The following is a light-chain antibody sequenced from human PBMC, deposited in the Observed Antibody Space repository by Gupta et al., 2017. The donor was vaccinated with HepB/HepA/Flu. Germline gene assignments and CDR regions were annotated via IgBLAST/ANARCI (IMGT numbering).Light chain of an antibody. CDR3: CAYTSSSIWV. V-gene: IGLV2-14*03. J-gene: IGLJ3*02. Sequence: QSALTQPASVSGSPGQSITISCTGTSSDVGGYNYVSWYQQHPGKAPKLMIYDVSKRPAGVANRFSASKSGNTASLTISGRKAVDAADYYCCAYTSSSIWVFGGGTKLTVL. CDR1: SSDVGGYNY. CDR2: DVS.